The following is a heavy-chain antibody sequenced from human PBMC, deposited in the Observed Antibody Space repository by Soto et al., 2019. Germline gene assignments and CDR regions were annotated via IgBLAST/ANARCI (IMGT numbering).Heavy chain of an antibody. J-gene: IGHJ3*02. CDR2: LDPEDGEA. CDR3: AGWYLAFDI. V-gene: IGHV1-24*01. D-gene: IGHD6-19*01. CDR1: GYTLTELS. Sequence: QVQLVQSGAEVKKPGASVKVSCKVSGYTLTELSMHWVRQAPGKGLEWMGGLDPEDGEAIYPQTFQGRVSMTEDTSTDAAYVELSRLRSGDTAVYSCAGWYLAFDIWGQGTRVTVSS.